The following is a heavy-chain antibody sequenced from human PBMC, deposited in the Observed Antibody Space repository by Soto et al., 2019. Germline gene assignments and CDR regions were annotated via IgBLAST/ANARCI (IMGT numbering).Heavy chain of an antibody. CDR2: IYHSGST. J-gene: IGHJ5*02. Sequence: PSETLSLTCTVSGDSISSGDYYWSWIRQPPGKGLEWIGYIYHSGSTYYNPSLKSRVTISVDRSKNQFSLKLSSVTAADTAVYYCARGGNGSGSYPFDPWGQGTLVTVSS. D-gene: IGHD3-10*01. CDR3: ARGGNGSGSYPFDP. CDR1: GDSISSGDYY. V-gene: IGHV4-30-2*01.